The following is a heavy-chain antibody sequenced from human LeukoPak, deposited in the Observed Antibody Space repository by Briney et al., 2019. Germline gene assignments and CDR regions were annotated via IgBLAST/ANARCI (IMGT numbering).Heavy chain of an antibody. CDR1: GFTVSSNY. CDR3: ARVDYYDSSPFDY. J-gene: IGHJ4*02. D-gene: IGHD3-22*01. Sequence: PGGSLRLSCAASGFTVSSNYMSWVRQAPGKGLEWVSVIYSGGSKYYADSVKGRFTISRDNSKNTLYLQMNSLRAEDTAVYYCARVDYYDSSPFDYWGQGTLVTVSS. CDR2: IYSGGSK. V-gene: IGHV3-66*01.